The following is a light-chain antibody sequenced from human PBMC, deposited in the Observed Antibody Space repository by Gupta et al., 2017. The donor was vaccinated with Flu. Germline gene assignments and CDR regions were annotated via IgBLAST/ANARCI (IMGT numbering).Light chain of an antibody. Sequence: QTARITCSGDALTKKFAYWHQHKSGHAPVLVIYEDKKRPSGIPERFSGSSSGTTATLTISGAQVEDEADYYCYSIDPTDGHRGIFGGGTKLTVL. V-gene: IGLV3-10*01. CDR3: YSIDPTDGHRGI. CDR1: ALTKKF. J-gene: IGLJ2*01. CDR2: EDK.